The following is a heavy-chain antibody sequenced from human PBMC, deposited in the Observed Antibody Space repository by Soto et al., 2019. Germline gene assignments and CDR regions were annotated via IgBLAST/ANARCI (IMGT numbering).Heavy chain of an antibody. Sequence: EVRLVESGGGLVKPGGSLRLSCAASGFTFSRYGMNWVRQAPGKGLELVSSISGLSSFIYYADSVKGRFTVSRDNAKNSLFVQMNSLTAEDTAVYYCARDPQQRLADSYYYGMDVWGQGTTVIVSS. CDR2: ISGLSSFI. J-gene: IGHJ6*02. V-gene: IGHV3-21*02. CDR1: GFTFSRYG. CDR3: ARDPQQRLADSYYYGMDV. D-gene: IGHD6-25*01.